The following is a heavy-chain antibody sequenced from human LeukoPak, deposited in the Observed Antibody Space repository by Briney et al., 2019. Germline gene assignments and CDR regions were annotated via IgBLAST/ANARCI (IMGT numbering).Heavy chain of an antibody. V-gene: IGHV1-2*02. D-gene: IGHD4/OR15-4a*01. CDR3: AREGLGQVLRYFDY. J-gene: IGHJ4*02. CDR2: INPNSGGT. Sequence: ASVKVSCKASGYTFAGYYMHWVRQAPGQGLEWMGWINPNSGGTNYAQKFQGRVTMTRDTSISTAYMELSRLRSDDTAVYYCAREGLGQVLRYFDYWGQGTLVTVSS. CDR1: GYTFAGYY.